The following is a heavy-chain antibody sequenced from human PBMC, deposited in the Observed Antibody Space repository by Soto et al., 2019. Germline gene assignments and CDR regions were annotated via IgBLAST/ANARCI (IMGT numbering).Heavy chain of an antibody. D-gene: IGHD6-13*01. CDR2: IYYSGST. CDR1: GGSISSYY. V-gene: IGHV4-59*08. Sequence: PSETLSLTCTVSGGSISSYYWSWIRQPPGKGLEWIGYIYYSGSTNYNPSLKSRVTISVDTSKNQFSLKLSSVTAADTAVYYCAGKAAHYYYCYMDVWGKGTTVTVSS. CDR3: AGKAAHYYYCYMDV. J-gene: IGHJ6*03.